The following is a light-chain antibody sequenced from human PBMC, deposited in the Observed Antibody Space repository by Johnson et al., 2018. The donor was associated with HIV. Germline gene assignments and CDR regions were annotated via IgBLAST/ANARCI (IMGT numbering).Light chain of an antibody. V-gene: IGLV1-51*01. J-gene: IGLJ1*01. CDR3: GTWDTSLNAFV. Sequence: QSVLTQPPSVSAAPGQKVTISCSGSSSNIGNNYVSWYQQLPGTAPKVLIYDNNKRPSGIPDRFSGSKSGMSATLAITGLQPGDEADYYCGTWDTSLNAFVLGTGTKVTVL. CDR1: SSNIGNNY. CDR2: DNN.